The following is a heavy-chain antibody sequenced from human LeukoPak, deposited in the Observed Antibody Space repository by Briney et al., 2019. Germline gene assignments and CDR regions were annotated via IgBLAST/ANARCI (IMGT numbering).Heavy chain of an antibody. CDR3: ARRTYYYDSSGYSYWFDP. V-gene: IGHV5-51*01. D-gene: IGHD3-22*01. Sequence: GESLKISCKGSGYSFTSYWIGWVRQMPGKGLEWMGIIYPGDSDTRYSPSFQGQVTISADKSISTAYLQWSSLKASDTAMYYCARRTYYYDSSGYSYWFDPWGQGTLVTVSS. CDR1: GYSFTSYW. CDR2: IYPGDSDT. J-gene: IGHJ5*02.